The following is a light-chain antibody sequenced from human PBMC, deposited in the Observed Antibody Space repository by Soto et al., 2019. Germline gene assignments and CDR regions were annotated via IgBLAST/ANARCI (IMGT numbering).Light chain of an antibody. CDR1: QSVSSY. Sequence: EIVLTQSPATLSLSPGERATLSCRASQSVSSYLAWYQQKPGQAPRLLIYEASNRATGIPARFSGSGSGADFTLTISSLEPEDFALYYCQQHINWPLTFGGGTKVDIK. J-gene: IGKJ4*01. CDR3: QQHINWPLT. CDR2: EAS. V-gene: IGKV3-11*01.